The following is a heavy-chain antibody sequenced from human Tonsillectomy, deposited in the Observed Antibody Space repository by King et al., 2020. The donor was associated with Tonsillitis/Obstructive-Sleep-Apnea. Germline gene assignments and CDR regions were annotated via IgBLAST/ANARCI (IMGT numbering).Heavy chain of an antibody. J-gene: IGHJ6*02. CDR3: AKGRVVVPVYGMDV. V-gene: IGHV3-23*04. Sequence: VQLVESGGDLVQPGGSLRLSCAVSGFPFSNYAMNWVRQAPGKGLEWVSAISGSGATTYYAVSVKGRFTISRDNSKKTVYVQMNSLRAEDTAVYYCAKGRVVVPVYGMDVWGQGTTVAVSS. D-gene: IGHD2-2*01. CDR1: GFPFSNYA. CDR2: ISGSGATT.